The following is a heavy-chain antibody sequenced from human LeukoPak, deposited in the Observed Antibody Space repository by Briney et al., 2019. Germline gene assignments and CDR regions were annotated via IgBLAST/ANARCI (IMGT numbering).Heavy chain of an antibody. CDR2: ISYDGSNK. CDR1: GFTFSSYG. J-gene: IGHJ3*02. D-gene: IGHD6-13*01. Sequence: GGSLRLSCAASGFTFSSYGMHWVRQAPGKGLEWVAVISYDGSNKYYADSVKGRFTISRDNSKNTLYLQMNSLRAEDTAVYYCARDPRFPIAAAGTDDAFDIWGQGTMVTVSS. V-gene: IGHV3-30*03. CDR3: ARDPRFPIAAAGTDDAFDI.